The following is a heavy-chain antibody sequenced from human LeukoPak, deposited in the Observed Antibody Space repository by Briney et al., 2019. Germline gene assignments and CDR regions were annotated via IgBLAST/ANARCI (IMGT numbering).Heavy chain of an antibody. J-gene: IGHJ4*02. CDR3: AKTARTLDY. D-gene: IGHD1/OR15-1a*01. CDR1: GFTFSGFY. V-gene: IGHV3-11*01. CDR2: ISTTGSDI. Sequence: GGSLRLSYAASGFTFSGFYMTWIRQAPGRGLEWISYISTTGSDISYADSVKGRFTISRDNVKNSLYLQMNSLTAEDTAVYYCAKTARTLDYWGQGTLVTVSS.